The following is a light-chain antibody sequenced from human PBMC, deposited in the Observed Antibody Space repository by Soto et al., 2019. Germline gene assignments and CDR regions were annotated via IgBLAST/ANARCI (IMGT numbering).Light chain of an antibody. CDR2: GAS. J-gene: IGKJ3*01. CDR3: QQYNNWPFT. Sequence: EIVMTQSPATLSVSPGERATLSGRASQSVNSNLAWYQQKPGQAPRLLIFGASTRATGIPARFSGSGSGTELTLTISSLQYEDFEVYSCQQYNNWPFTLGPGTKVDIK. V-gene: IGKV3-15*01. CDR1: QSVNSN.